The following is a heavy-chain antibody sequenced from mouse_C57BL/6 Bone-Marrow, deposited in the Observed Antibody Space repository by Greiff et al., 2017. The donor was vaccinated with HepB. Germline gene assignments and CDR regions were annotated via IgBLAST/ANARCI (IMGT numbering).Heavy chain of an antibody. D-gene: IGHD1-1*01. CDR1: GFTFSDYY. CDR3: AREYYYGSSYVGYWYFDV. V-gene: IGHV5-16*01. Sequence: EVQLMESEGGLVQPGSSMKLSCTASGFTFSDYYMAWVRQVPEKGLEWVANINYDGSSTYYLDSLKSRFIISRDNAKNILYLQMSSLKSEDTATYYWAREYYYGSSYVGYWYFDVWGTGTTVTVSS. CDR2: INYDGSST. J-gene: IGHJ1*03.